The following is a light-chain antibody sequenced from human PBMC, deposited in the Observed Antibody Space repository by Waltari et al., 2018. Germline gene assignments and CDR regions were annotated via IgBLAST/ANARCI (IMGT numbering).Light chain of an antibody. J-gene: IGKJ1*01. CDR2: DAS. V-gene: IGKV3-11*01. Sequence: EIVLTQSPATLSLSPGEGATLSCRASQSVSSQLVWYQQKRGQAPRLLIYDASNRATGIPARFSGSGSGTDFTLTISSLEPEDFAVYYCQQCNNSPPTLGQGTKVEIK. CDR1: QSVSSQ. CDR3: QQCNNSPPT.